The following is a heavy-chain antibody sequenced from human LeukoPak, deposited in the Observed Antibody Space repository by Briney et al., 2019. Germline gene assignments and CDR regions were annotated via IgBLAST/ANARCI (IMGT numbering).Heavy chain of an antibody. Sequence: PGGSLRLSCAASGFTFSSYWMSWVRQAPGRGLEWVANIKQDGSEKYYVDSVKGRFTISRDNAKNSLYLQMNSLRAEDTAVYYCARESSGWSYYYYGMDVWGQGTTVTVSS. V-gene: IGHV3-7*01. CDR3: ARESSGWSYYYYGMDV. D-gene: IGHD6-19*01. CDR2: IKQDGSEK. J-gene: IGHJ6*02. CDR1: GFTFSSYW.